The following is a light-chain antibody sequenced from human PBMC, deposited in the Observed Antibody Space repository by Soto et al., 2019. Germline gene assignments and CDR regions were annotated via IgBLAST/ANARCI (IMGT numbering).Light chain of an antibody. CDR2: DTS. J-gene: IGLJ1*01. V-gene: IGLV7-46*01. CDR3: LLSYSGARLGV. CDR1: TGAVTSGHY. Sequence: QAVVTQEPSLTVSPGGTVTLTCGSSTGAVTSGHYPYWFQQKPGQAPRTLIYDTSNKHSWTPARFSGSLLGGKAALTLSGAQPGDEAEYYCLLSYSGARLGVFGTGTKVTVL.